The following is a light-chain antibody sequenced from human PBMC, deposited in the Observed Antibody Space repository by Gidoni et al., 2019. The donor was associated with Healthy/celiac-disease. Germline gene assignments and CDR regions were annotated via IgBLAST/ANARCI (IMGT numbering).Light chain of an antibody. V-gene: IGKV1-5*03. Sequence: DIQMTQSPSTLSASVGDRVTITCRASQSISSWLACYQQKPGKAPKLLIYKASSLESGVPSRFIGSGSGTEFTRTISSLQPDDFATYYCQHYNSYSPGSCSFGQGTKLEIK. CDR1: QSISSW. CDR3: QHYNSYSPGSCS. CDR2: KAS. J-gene: IGKJ2*04.